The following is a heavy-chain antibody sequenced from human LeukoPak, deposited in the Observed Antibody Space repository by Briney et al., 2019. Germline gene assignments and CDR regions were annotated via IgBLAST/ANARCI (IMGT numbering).Heavy chain of an antibody. V-gene: IGHV4-59*01. D-gene: IGHD1-26*01. Sequence: SETLSLTCTVSGSSISSYYWSWIRQPPGKGLEWIGYIYYSGSTNYNPSLKSRVTISVETSKNQFSLKLSSVTAADTAVYYCASEVGAKPFFFDYCGQGTLVTVSS. CDR3: ASEVGAKPFFFDY. CDR2: IYYSGST. J-gene: IGHJ4*02. CDR1: GSSISSYY.